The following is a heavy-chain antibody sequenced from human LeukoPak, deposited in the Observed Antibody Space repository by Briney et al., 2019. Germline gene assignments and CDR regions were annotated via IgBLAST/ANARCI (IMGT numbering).Heavy chain of an antibody. Sequence: GGSLRLSSAASGFTFSSYSMNWVCQAPGKGLEWVSSISSSSSYIYYADSVKGRFTISRDNAKNSLYLQMNSLRAEDTAVYYCARDLEQQLGFDYWGQGTLVTVSS. CDR3: ARDLEQQLGFDY. CDR1: GFTFSSYS. V-gene: IGHV3-21*01. D-gene: IGHD6-13*01. J-gene: IGHJ4*02. CDR2: ISSSSSYI.